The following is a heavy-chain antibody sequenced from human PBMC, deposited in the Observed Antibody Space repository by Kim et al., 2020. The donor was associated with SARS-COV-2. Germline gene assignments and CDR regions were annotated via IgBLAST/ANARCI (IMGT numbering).Heavy chain of an antibody. V-gene: IGHV3-74*01. Sequence: GGSLRLSCAASGFTFNAYWMYWVRQAPGEGLVWVSRISPDGGATSYASSVKGRFTISRDNTKNTLYLQMHSLRAEDTALYYCARDLRAADYWGQGTLVTVPP. J-gene: IGHJ4*02. CDR3: ARDLRAADY. CDR1: GFTFNAYW. D-gene: IGHD4-17*01. CDR2: ISPDGGAT.